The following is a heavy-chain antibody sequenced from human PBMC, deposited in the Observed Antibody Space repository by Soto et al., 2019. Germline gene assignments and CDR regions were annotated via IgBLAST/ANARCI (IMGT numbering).Heavy chain of an antibody. J-gene: IGHJ4*01. CDR1: GFTSSSYW. CDR2: INTDGTTT. CDR3: AREGSSGSHRSYCFDC. V-gene: IGHV3-74*01. D-gene: IGHD3-16*02. Sequence: PGGSLRLSCAVSGFTSSSYWMHWVRQAPGKGLVWVSRINTDGTTTTYADSVKGRFTISRDNAKNTLYLQMNSLRAEDTAVYYCAREGSSGSHRSYCFDCWGQGTLVTVSS.